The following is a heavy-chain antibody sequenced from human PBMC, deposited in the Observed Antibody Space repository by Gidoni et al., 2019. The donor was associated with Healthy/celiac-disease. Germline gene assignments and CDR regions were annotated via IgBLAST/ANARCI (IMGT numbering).Heavy chain of an antibody. Sequence: EVQLVESGGGLVQPGGSLRLSCAASGFTFSSYSMNWVRQAPGKGLEWVSYISSSSSTIYYADSVKGRFTISRDNAKNSLYLQMNSLRAEDTAVYYCARDHDFWSGESMIDYWGQGTLVTVSS. CDR1: GFTFSSYS. CDR2: ISSSSSTI. V-gene: IGHV3-48*01. CDR3: ARDHDFWSGESMIDY. D-gene: IGHD3-3*01. J-gene: IGHJ4*02.